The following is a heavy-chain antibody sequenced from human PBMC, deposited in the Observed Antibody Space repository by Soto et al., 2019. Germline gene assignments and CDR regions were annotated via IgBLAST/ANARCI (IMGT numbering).Heavy chain of an antibody. CDR3: ATFFSLVREHPRLNRFPTRRSSDL. J-gene: IGHJ2*01. V-gene: IGHV1-24*01. CDR2: FDPEDGET. CDR1: GYTLTELS. Sequence: ASVKVSCKVSGYTLTELSMHCVRQAPGKGLEWMGGFDPEDGETIYAQKFQGRVTMTEDTSTDTAYMELSSLRSEDTAVYYCATFFSLVREHPRLNRFPTRRSSDL. D-gene: IGHD1-26*01.